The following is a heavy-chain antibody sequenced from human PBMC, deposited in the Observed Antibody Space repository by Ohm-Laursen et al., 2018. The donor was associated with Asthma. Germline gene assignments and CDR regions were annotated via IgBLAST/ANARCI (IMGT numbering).Heavy chain of an antibody. Sequence: SLRLSCAASGFPFSNFWMSWVRQAPGKGLEWVANIYPDGGEKYYVDSVDGRFTISRDNAKNSLYLQMNSLRAEDTAVYYCATNLPYEAENYWGQGTLVTVSS. D-gene: IGHD3-16*01. CDR3: ATNLPYEAENY. CDR2: IYPDGGEK. V-gene: IGHV3-7*05. CDR1: GFPFSNFW. J-gene: IGHJ4*02.